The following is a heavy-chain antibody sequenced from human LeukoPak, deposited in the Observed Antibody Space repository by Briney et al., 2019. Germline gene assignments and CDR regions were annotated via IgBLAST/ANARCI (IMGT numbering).Heavy chain of an antibody. CDR1: GGSISSYY. CDR2: ISYSGST. V-gene: IGHV4-59*01. J-gene: IGHJ4*02. CDR3: AREGYDSNIYYKADY. Sequence: SETLSLTCTVSGGSISSYYWSWIRQPPGKGLEWIGYISYSGSTNYNPSLKSRVTITLDTSKKQFSLKLSSVIAADTAVYYCAREGYDSNIYYKADYWGQGTLVTVSS. D-gene: IGHD3-22*01.